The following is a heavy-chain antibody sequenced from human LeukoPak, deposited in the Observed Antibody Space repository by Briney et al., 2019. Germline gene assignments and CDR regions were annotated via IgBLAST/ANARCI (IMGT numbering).Heavy chain of an antibody. CDR1: GFTFDTYT. D-gene: IGHD1-1*01. CDR3: ARLNGYRQLGHFDY. J-gene: IGHJ4*02. Sequence: GGSLRLSCAASGFTFDTYTMNWVRQAPGKGLEWVSSISRSSSYIYYADSVKGRFTISRDNAKNTLYLQMNSLRAEDTAVYYCARLNGYRQLGHFDYWGQGTLVTVSS. CDR2: ISRSSSYI. V-gene: IGHV3-21*01.